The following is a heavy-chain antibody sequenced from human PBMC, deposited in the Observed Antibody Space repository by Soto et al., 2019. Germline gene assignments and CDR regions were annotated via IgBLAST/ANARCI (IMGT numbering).Heavy chain of an antibody. J-gene: IGHJ4*02. CDR3: ARRAVDTAMDFDY. CDR2: IIPIFGTT. D-gene: IGHD5-18*01. Sequence: GASVKVSCKASGGTFSSYASSWVRQAPGQGLEWMGGIIPIFGTTNYAQKFQGRVTITADESTSTAYMELSSLRSEDTAVYYCARRAVDTAMDFDYWGQGTLVTVSS. V-gene: IGHV1-69*13. CDR1: GGTFSSYA.